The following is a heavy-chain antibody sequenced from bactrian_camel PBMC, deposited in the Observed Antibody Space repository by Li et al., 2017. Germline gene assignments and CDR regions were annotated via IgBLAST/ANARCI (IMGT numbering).Heavy chain of an antibody. D-gene: IGHD6*01. CDR2: INVDDSST. J-gene: IGHJ4*01. Sequence: VQLVESGGGSVQAGGSTKITCVVSGFTWNRGTMGWFRQVPGKEREGVASINVDDSSTSYADSVKGRFAISRSSGVNTLYLQMNNLNLRTLPCTTVWRIRIVLVGTWVTRSSGARGPRSPSP. CDR1: GFTWNRGT. CDR3: WRIRIVLVGTWVTRSS. V-gene: IGHV3S44*01.